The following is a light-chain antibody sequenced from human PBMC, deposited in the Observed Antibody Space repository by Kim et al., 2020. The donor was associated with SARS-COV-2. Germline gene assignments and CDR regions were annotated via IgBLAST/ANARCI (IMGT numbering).Light chain of an antibody. CDR2: DAS. CDR3: QQYGTSPWT. V-gene: IGKV3-20*01. CDR1: QSVRGSY. J-gene: IGKJ1*01. Sequence: PGERATLSCRASQSVRGSYLGWYQQKPGQAPRLLIYDASSRVTGIPDRFSGSGSGTDFTLTISRLEPEDFAVYYCQQYGTSPWTFGQGTKVDIK.